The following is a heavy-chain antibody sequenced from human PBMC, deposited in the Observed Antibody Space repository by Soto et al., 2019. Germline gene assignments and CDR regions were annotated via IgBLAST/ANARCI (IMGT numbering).Heavy chain of an antibody. V-gene: IGHV3-23*01. CDR3: AKDPKGSGSIVITSPWFDP. D-gene: IGHD3-10*01. Sequence: FADSVKGRFTISRDNSKNTLYLQMNSLRAEDTAVYYCAKDPKGSGSIVITSPWFDPWGQGTLVTVSS. J-gene: IGHJ5*02.